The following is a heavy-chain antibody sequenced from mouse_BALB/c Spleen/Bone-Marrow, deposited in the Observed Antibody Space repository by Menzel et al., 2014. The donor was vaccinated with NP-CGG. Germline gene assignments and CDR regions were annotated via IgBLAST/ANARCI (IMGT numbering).Heavy chain of an antibody. Sequence: VKLVEPGAELVRPGASVKLSCKASGYSFTSYWMNWVKQRPGQGLEWIGMIHLSDSESRLNQKFKDKATLTVDKPSSTAYMQLSSPTSEDSAVYYCTRYDLTTRAFAYWGQGTLVTVSA. V-gene: IGHV1-61*01. CDR2: IHLSDSES. J-gene: IGHJ3*01. CDR1: GYSFTSYW. D-gene: IGHD3-3*01. CDR3: TRYDLTTRAFAY.